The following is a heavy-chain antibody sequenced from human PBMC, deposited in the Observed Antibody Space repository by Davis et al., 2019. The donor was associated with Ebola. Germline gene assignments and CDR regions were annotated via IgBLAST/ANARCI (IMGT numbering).Heavy chain of an antibody. J-gene: IGHJ6*04. CDR2: ISGSGGST. CDR3: AKSGLSFGVVKYHYGMDV. V-gene: IGHV3-23*01. CDR1: VITFSSYA. D-gene: IGHD3-3*01. Sequence: GGSLRLSCTDSVITFSSYAMTWVRQAPGKGLEWVSAISGSGGSTYYADSVKGRFTISRGNPKKTLYLQMNSMRAEDTAVYYCAKSGLSFGVVKYHYGMDVWGKETTVTVSS.